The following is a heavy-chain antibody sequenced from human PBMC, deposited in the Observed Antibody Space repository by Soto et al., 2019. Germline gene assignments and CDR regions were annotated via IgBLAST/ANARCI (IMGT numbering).Heavy chain of an antibody. Sequence: GGSLRLSCAASGFTFSSYVMHWVRQAPGKGLEWVAVISYDGSNKYYADSVKGRFTISRDNSKNTLYLQMNSLRAEDTAVYYCAKDVVPLKKLVPWFDPWGQGTLVTVSS. J-gene: IGHJ5*02. V-gene: IGHV3-30*18. CDR2: ISYDGSNK. D-gene: IGHD6-13*01. CDR3: AKDVVPLKKLVPWFDP. CDR1: GFTFSSYV.